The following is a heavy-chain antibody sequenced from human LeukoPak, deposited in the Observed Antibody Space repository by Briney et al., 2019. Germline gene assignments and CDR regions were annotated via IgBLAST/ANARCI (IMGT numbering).Heavy chain of an antibody. J-gene: IGHJ4*02. D-gene: IGHD5-18*01. CDR2: IYSGGST. Sequence: GGSLTLSCAASGFTVSSNYMSWVRQAPGKGLEWVSVIYSGGSTYYADSVKGRFTISRDNSKNTLYLQMNSLRAEDTAVYYCARVMDTAMAIDYWGQGTLVTVSS. V-gene: IGHV3-53*01. CDR1: GFTVSSNY. CDR3: ARVMDTAMAIDY.